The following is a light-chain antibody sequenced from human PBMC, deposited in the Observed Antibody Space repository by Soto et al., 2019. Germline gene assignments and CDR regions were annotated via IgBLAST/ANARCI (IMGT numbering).Light chain of an antibody. Sequence: DIVLTQSPGTLSLSPGERATLSCRASQSVSNNYLAWYQQKPGQAPRLLISGASNRATGIPDRFSGSGSGTEFTLTIRRLEPEDFGVYYCKQCDSSRTCGPGTKVDIK. V-gene: IGKV3-20*01. CDR1: QSVSNNY. J-gene: IGKJ1*01. CDR2: GAS. CDR3: KQCDSSRT.